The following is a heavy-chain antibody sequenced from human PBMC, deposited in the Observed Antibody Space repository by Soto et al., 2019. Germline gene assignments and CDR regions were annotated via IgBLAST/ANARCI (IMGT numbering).Heavy chain of an antibody. J-gene: IGHJ4*02. Sequence: GGSLRLSCAASGFIFSSYAMSWVRQAPGKGLECVSAISGGGDSTYFADSVKGRFTISRDNSKNTLYLQMNSLRAEDTAVYYCAKEGVTCTGNSCYGVRSLYYFDYWGQGTLVTVSS. CDR1: GFIFSSYA. D-gene: IGHD2-2*01. V-gene: IGHV3-23*01. CDR2: ISGGGDST. CDR3: AKEGVTCTGNSCYGVRSLYYFDY.